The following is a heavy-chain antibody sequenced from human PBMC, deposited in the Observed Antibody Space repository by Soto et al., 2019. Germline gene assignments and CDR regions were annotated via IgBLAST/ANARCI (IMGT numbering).Heavy chain of an antibody. CDR1: GGSISSGDYY. V-gene: IGHV4-30-4*01. D-gene: IGHD2-21*02. CDR2: IYYSGST. J-gene: IGHJ5*02. CDR3: ARAQANVVVTARLGSYNWFDP. Sequence: SETLSLTCTVSGGSISSGDYYWSWIRQPPGKGLEWIGYIYYSGSTYYNPSLKSRVTISVDTSKNQFSLKLSSVTAADTAVYYCARAQANVVVTARLGSYNWFDPWGQGTLVTVSS.